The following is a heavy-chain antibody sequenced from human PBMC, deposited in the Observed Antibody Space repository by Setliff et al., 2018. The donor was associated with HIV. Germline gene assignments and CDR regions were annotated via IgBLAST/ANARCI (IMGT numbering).Heavy chain of an antibody. Sequence: WASVKVSCKTSGRSFSSYAVSWVRQAPGQGLEWMGGIIPIFGTTNYAQKFQGRVTITADESASTVYMELSSLRSEDTALYYCARDGLLVAGIRFDYWGQGTLVTVSS. J-gene: IGHJ4*01. V-gene: IGHV1-69*13. D-gene: IGHD6-19*01. CDR1: GRSFSSYA. CDR3: ARDGLLVAGIRFDY. CDR2: IIPIFGTT.